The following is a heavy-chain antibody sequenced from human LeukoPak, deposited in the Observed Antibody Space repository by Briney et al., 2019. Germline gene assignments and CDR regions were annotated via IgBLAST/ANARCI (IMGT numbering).Heavy chain of an antibody. V-gene: IGHV3-30*02. D-gene: IGHD2-2*01. J-gene: IGHJ4*02. CDR2: IQTDGSDK. Sequence: PGGSLRLSCAASGINFRASGMHWVRQAPGMGLEWVTFIQTDGSDKRYAASVAGRFTISRDDSKNTVYLHMNSLRPDDSALYYWAREGGTVVVGRFDYWGQGTLVTVSS. CDR3: AREGGTVVVGRFDY. CDR1: GINFRASG.